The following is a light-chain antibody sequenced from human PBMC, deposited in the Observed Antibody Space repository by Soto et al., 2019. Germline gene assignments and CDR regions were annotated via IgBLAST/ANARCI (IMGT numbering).Light chain of an antibody. CDR3: QESYSTPVYT. CDR1: QSIRRY. V-gene: IGKV1-39*01. J-gene: IGKJ2*01. Sequence: DIQMTQSPSSLSASVGDRVTITCRASQSIRRYLNWYQQKPGKAPNLLIYAASTLQSGVPSRFSGSGSGTDFTLTISNLQPEDFATYYCQESYSTPVYTFGQGTKLEIK. CDR2: AAS.